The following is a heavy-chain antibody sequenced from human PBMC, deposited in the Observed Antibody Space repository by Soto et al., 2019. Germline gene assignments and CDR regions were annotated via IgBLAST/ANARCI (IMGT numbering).Heavy chain of an antibody. CDR2: ISAYNGNT. J-gene: IGHJ4*02. Sequence: ASVKVSCKASGYTFTSYGISWVRQAPGQGLEWMGWISAYNGNTNYAQKLQGRVTMTTDTSTSTAYMELRSLRSDDTAVYYCARVPNGYSSGWLNFLYLDYWGQGTLVTVS. CDR3: ARVPNGYSSGWLNFLYLDY. D-gene: IGHD6-19*01. CDR1: GYTFTSYG. V-gene: IGHV1-18*01.